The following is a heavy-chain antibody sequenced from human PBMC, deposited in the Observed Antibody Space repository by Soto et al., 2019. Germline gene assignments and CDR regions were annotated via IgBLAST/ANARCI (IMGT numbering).Heavy chain of an antibody. V-gene: IGHV1-2*02. Sequence: ASVKVSCKASGYTFTGYYIHWVRQAPGQGLEWMGWINPNSGGTNYAQKFQGRVTMTRDTSISTAYMELSRLRSDDTAVYYCARDYSNYVRGRTLQRFDPWGQGTLVTVSS. CDR3: ARDYSNYVRGRTLQRFDP. J-gene: IGHJ5*02. CDR1: GYTFTGYY. CDR2: INPNSGGT. D-gene: IGHD4-4*01.